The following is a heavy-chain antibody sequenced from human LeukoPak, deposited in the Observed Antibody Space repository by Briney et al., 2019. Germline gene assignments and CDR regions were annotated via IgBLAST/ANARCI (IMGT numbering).Heavy chain of an antibody. V-gene: IGHV3-21*01. D-gene: IGHD3-22*01. Sequence: GGSLRLSCAASGFPFSSYRMNWVRQAPGKGWEGVSSISSSSSYIYSADSVKGRFTISRDNAKNSLYLQMNSLRAEDTAVYYCARTFYDSSGYTDYWGQGTLVTVSS. CDR1: GFPFSSYR. CDR2: ISSSSSYI. CDR3: ARTFYDSSGYTDY. J-gene: IGHJ4*02.